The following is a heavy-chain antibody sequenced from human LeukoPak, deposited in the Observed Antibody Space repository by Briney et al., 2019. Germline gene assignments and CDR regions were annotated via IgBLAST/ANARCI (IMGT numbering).Heavy chain of an antibody. V-gene: IGHV3-23*01. CDR2: ITGSGGST. CDR1: GFTFSNYA. Sequence: GGSLRLSCAASGFTFSNYAMSWVRQAPGKGLEWVSAITGSGGSTYYADSVKGRFTISRDNSKNTLYRQMNSLRAEDTAVYYCAKDTYGSGGTDYRGQGTLVTVSS. CDR3: AKDTYGSGGTDY. J-gene: IGHJ4*02. D-gene: IGHD3-10*01.